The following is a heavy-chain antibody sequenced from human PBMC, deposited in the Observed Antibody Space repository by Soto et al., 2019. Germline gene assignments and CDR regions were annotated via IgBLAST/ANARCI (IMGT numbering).Heavy chain of an antibody. D-gene: IGHD4-4*01. CDR2: INPNSGGT. V-gene: IGHV1-2*04. CDR1: GYTFTGYY. CDR3: ARADYSNYGDHYYYYGMDV. J-gene: IGHJ6*02. Sequence: GASVKVSCKASGYTFTGYYMHRVRQAPGQGLEWMGWINPNSGGTNYAQKFQDWVTMTRDTSISTAYMELSRLRSDDTAVYYCARADYSNYGDHYYYYGMDVWGQGTTVTVSS.